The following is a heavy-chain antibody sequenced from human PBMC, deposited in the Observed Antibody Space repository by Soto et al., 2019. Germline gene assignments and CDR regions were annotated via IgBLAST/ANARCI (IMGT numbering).Heavy chain of an antibody. V-gene: IGHV5-10-1*03. Sequence: EVQLVQSGAEVKKPGESLRISCQASGYRFTDYWMSWVRQMPGKGLEWMGRIDPNDSYTDYRPPFQGHVSISGDTSITTVYLQWSNLKASDSAMYYCARHRGGSRGKGMDVWGQGTSVTVSA. D-gene: IGHD3-10*01. CDR3: ARHRGGSRGKGMDV. CDR1: GYRFTDYW. J-gene: IGHJ6*01. CDR2: IDPNDSYT.